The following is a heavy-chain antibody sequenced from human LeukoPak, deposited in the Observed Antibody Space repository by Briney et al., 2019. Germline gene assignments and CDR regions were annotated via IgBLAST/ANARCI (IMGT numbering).Heavy chain of an antibody. CDR2: INHSGST. D-gene: IGHD3-22*01. J-gene: IGHJ3*02. CDR1: GGSFSGYY. V-gene: IGHV4-34*01. Sequence: TASETLSLTCAVYGGSFSGYYWSWIRQPPGKGLEWIGEINHSGSTNYNPSLKSRVTISVDRSKNQFSLKLSSVTAADTAVYYCARGAHLYDSSGYEAFDIWGQGTMVTVSS. CDR3: ARGAHLYDSSGYEAFDI.